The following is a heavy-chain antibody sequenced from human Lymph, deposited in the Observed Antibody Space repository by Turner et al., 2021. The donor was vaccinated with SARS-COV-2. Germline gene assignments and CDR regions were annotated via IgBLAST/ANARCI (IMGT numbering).Heavy chain of an antibody. CDR2: INPSGGST. J-gene: IGHJ6*02. Sequence: VQLVQSGAEVKKPGASVKVSCKASGYTFTSDYMHWVRQAPGQGLEWMGIINPSGGSTSYAQKFQGRVTMTRDTSTSTVYMELSSLRSEDTAVYYCARDPPIQIWVDYFYYGMDVWGQGTTVTVSS. CDR3: ARDPPIQIWVDYFYYGMDV. V-gene: IGHV1-46*01. D-gene: IGHD5-18*01. CDR1: GYTFTSDY.